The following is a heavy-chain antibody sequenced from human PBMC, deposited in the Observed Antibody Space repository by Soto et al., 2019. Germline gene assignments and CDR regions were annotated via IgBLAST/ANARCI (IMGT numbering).Heavy chain of an antibody. V-gene: IGHV5-51*01. J-gene: IGHJ3*02. CDR2: IYPDDSDT. Sequence: EVQLVQSGAEVKKPGESLKISCKASGYSFAIYWIGWVRQMPGKGLEWMGIIYPDDSDTRYSPSFQGQVTISADNSINTAYLEWSSLKASDTAMYFCARHDYHTNSGTDAFDIWGQGTLVTVSS. D-gene: IGHD2-8*01. CDR3: ARHDYHTNSGTDAFDI. CDR1: GYSFAIYW.